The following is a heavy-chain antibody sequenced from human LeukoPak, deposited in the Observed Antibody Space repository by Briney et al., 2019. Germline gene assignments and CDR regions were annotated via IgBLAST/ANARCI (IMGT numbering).Heavy chain of an antibody. Sequence: GGSLRLSCAASGFNFNKYGIHWVRQAPGKGLEWVAFVRYVAIDKYYTDSVKGRFTISRDNSKNTVYLEMNSLRGQDTAVYYCARSPFRGGSSWTEFDFWGQGTLVTVSS. CDR1: GFNFNKYG. CDR2: VRYVAIDK. D-gene: IGHD6-13*01. CDR3: ARSPFRGGSSWTEFDF. V-gene: IGHV3-30*02. J-gene: IGHJ4*02.